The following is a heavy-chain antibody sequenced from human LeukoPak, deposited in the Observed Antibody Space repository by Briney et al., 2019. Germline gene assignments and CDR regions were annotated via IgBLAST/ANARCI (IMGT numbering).Heavy chain of an antibody. D-gene: IGHD5-18*01. CDR3: ARVGHGGYSYGYSNWFDP. CDR1: GVSFSGYY. Sequence: SETLSLTCAVCGVSFSGYYWSWVRQPPGKGLEWVGEINHSGSTNYNPSLKSRVTISVDTSKNQFSLKLSSVTAADTAVYYCARVGHGGYSYGYSNWFDPWGQGTLVTVSS. J-gene: IGHJ5*02. CDR2: INHSGST. V-gene: IGHV4-34*01.